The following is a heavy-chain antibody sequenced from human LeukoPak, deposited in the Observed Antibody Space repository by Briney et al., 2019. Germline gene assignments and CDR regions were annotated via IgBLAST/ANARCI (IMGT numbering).Heavy chain of an antibody. V-gene: IGHV1-46*01. J-gene: IGHJ4*02. CDR2: INPSGGST. CDR3: ARDGGDPWYFDY. CDR1: GYTFTSYY. Sequence: GASVKVSCKASGYTFTSYYMHWVRQAPGQGLEWMGIINPSGGSTSYAQKFQGRVTMTRDMSTSTVYMELSSLRSEDTAVYYCARDGGDPWYFDYWGQGTLVTVSS. D-gene: IGHD2-21*02.